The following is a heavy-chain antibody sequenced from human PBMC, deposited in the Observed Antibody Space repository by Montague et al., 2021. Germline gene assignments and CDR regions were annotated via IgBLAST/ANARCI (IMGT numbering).Heavy chain of an antibody. V-gene: IGHV4-39*07. CDR2: IYDSGNS. Sequence: SETLSLTCTVSGASITSNIYYWSWIRQSTGQGLEWIGSIYDSGNSIYPPSLKSRITIAVSTSKIQFSLKLSAVTAADTAIYYCARVFSSWYVGWFDPWGQGTLVTVSS. CDR1: GASITSNIYY. J-gene: IGHJ5*02. D-gene: IGHD6-13*01. CDR3: ARVFSSWYVGWFDP.